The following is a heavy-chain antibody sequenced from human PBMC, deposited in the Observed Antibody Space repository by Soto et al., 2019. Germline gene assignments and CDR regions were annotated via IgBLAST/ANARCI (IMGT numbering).Heavy chain of an antibody. CDR3: ARDFTVYGMDV. CDR1: GFTFSSYG. CDR2: IWYDGSNK. V-gene: IGHV3-33*01. Sequence: GGSLRLSCAASGFTFSSYGMHWVRQAPGKGLEWVAVIWYDGSNKYYADSVKGRFTISRDNSKNTLYLQMNSLSAEDTPFYYCARDFTVYGMDVWGQGTTVTVSS. J-gene: IGHJ6*02.